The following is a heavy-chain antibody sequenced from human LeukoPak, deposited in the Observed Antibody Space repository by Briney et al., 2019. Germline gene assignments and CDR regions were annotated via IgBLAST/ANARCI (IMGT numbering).Heavy chain of an antibody. CDR1: GFTFSSYS. CDR3: ARDVYSGSYHLFDY. J-gene: IGHJ4*02. V-gene: IGHV3-21*01. CDR2: ISSSSSYI. Sequence: GGSLRLSCAASGFTFSSYSMNWVRLAPGKGLEWVSSISSSSSYIYYADSVKGRFTISRDNAKNSLYLQMNSLRAEDTAVYYCARDVYSGSYHLFDYWGQGTLVTVSS. D-gene: IGHD1-26*01.